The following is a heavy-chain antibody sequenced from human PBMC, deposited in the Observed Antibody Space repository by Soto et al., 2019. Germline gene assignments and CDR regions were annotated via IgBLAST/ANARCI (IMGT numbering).Heavy chain of an antibody. Sequence: ASVKVSCKASGGTFSSYAISWVRQAPGQGLEWMGGIIPIFGTANYAQKFQGRVTITADESTSTAYMELSSLRSEDTAVYYCARGGTITTIVVVEGGYYYYGMDVWGQGTTVTVSS. D-gene: IGHD3-22*01. V-gene: IGHV1-69*13. CDR1: GGTFSSYA. J-gene: IGHJ6*02. CDR3: ARGGTITTIVVVEGGYYYYGMDV. CDR2: IIPIFGTA.